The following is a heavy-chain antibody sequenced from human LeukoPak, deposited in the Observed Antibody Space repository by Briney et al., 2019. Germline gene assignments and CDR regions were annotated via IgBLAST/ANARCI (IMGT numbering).Heavy chain of an antibody. V-gene: IGHV4-39*01. J-gene: IGHJ5*02. CDR2: IYYSGNT. CDR1: GGSISSSHYY. D-gene: IGHD2-8*01. Sequence: PSETLSLTCTVSGGSISSSHYYWGCVRQPPGKGLEWIGSIYYSGNTYYNPSLKSRVTMSVDTSMNQFSLKLNSVTAADTAVYYCAGQRRVTGPNWFGPWGQGTLVTVSS. CDR3: AGQRRVTGPNWFGP.